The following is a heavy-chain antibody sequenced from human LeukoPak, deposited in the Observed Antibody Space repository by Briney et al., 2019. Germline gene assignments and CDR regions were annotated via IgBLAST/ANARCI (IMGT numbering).Heavy chain of an antibody. J-gene: IGHJ4*02. D-gene: IGHD1-26*01. CDR2: INPNSGGT. CDR1: GYTFTGYY. CDR3: ATGVGATVSDY. V-gene: IGHV1-2*04. Sequence: GASVKVSCKASGYTFTGYYMHWVRQAPGQGLEWMGWINPNSGGTNYAQKFQGWVTMTRDTSTDTAYMELSSLRSEDTAVYYCATGVGATVSDYWGQGTLVTVSS.